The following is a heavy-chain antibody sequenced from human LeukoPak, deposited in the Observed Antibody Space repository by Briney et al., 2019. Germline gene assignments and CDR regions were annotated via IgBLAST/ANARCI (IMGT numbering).Heavy chain of an antibody. CDR1: GFTFSSYA. Sequence: GGSLRLSCAASGFTFSSYAMSWVRQAPGKGLEWVSAISGSGGSTYYADSVKGRFTISRDNSKNTLYLQMNSLRAEDTAVYYCARAGRQCSSTSCYVYYYGMDVWGQGTTVTVSS. J-gene: IGHJ6*02. CDR3: ARAGRQCSSTSCYVYYYGMDV. V-gene: IGHV3-23*01. D-gene: IGHD2-2*01. CDR2: ISGSGGST.